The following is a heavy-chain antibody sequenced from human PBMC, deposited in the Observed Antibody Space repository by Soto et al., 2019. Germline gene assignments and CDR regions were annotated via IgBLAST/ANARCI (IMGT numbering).Heavy chain of an antibody. CDR1: GFSVSATS. CDR3: ARVNTTLVDHFDC. D-gene: IGHD5-18*01. V-gene: IGHV3-53*01. J-gene: IGHJ4*02. Sequence: GGSLRLSCVVSGFSVSATSIFWVRQATGKGLEWVSLMHRGGTTDNADSVKGRFTTSRDKSKNTLYLHMNGLRVEDTAVYYCARVNTTLVDHFDCWGQGTLVTVSS. CDR2: MHRGGTT.